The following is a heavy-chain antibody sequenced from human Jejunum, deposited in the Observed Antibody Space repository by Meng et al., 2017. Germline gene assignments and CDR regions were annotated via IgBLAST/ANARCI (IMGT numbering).Heavy chain of an antibody. CDR1: GGSVSIGFYY. Sequence: VKLQESGPGLVKPSGTLSLTSTVSGGSVSIGFYYWSWIRQPPGKGLEWIGYISDSGTTNYNPSLKSRVTMSVDTSKNHFSLKLTSVTAADTAVYFCARDSETYPTYFDYWGQGTLVTVSS. D-gene: IGHD5-24*01. J-gene: IGHJ4*02. V-gene: IGHV4-61*03. CDR3: ARDSETYPTYFDY. CDR2: ISDSGTT.